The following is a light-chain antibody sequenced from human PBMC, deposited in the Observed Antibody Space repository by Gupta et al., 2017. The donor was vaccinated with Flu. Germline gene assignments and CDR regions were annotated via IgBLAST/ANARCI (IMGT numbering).Light chain of an antibody. CDR2: VNSDGSY. J-gene: IGLJ2*01. CDR1: SGYSGYV. CDR3: QTWDIGTYVV. V-gene: IGLV4-69*01. Sequence: HLVLTQSPSASASLVASFKLTCTLSSGYSGYVTAWHQQQPGKGPRYLMKVNSDGSYSKGDGIPDRFSGSSSGAERYLSISSLQSEDEADYYCQTWDIGTYVVFGGGTKLTVL.